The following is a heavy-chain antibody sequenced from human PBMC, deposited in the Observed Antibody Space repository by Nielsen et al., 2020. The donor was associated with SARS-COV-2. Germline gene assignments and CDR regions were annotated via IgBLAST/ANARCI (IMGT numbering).Heavy chain of an antibody. CDR3: AREYDSLTGYYRLGHWFDP. CDR2: ISSSSSYT. D-gene: IGHD3-9*01. J-gene: IGHJ5*02. Sequence: RQAPGKGLEWVSYISSSSSYTNYADSVKGRFTISRDNAKNSLYLQMNSLRAEDTAVYYCAREYDSLTGYYRLGHWFDPWGQGTLVTVSS. V-gene: IGHV3-11*05.